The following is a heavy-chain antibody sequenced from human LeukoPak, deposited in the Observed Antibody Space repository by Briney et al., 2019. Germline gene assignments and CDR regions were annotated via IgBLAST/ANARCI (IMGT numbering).Heavy chain of an antibody. Sequence: SETLSLTCTVSGGSIINYYWTWIRQPPGKGLEWIGYIYYSGSTNYNPSLKSRVTISVDTSKNQFSLKLSSVTAADTAVYYCARDGQYSSSWGTDYWGQGTLVTVSS. J-gene: IGHJ4*02. CDR3: ARDGQYSSSWGTDY. V-gene: IGHV4-59*12. CDR1: GGSIINYY. D-gene: IGHD6-13*01. CDR2: IYYSGST.